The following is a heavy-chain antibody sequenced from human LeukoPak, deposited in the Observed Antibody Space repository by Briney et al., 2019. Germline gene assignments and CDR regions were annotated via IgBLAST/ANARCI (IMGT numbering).Heavy chain of an antibody. CDR1: GFTFSSYS. Sequence: GGSLRLSCAASGFTFSSYSMNWVRQAPGKGLEWVSSISSSSSYIYYADSVKGRFTISRDNAKNSLYLQMNSLRAEDTAVYYCASCPSRGYDRVAFDIWGQGTMVTVSS. CDR3: ASCPSRGYDRVAFDI. D-gene: IGHD3-3*01. V-gene: IGHV3-21*01. J-gene: IGHJ3*02. CDR2: ISSSSSYI.